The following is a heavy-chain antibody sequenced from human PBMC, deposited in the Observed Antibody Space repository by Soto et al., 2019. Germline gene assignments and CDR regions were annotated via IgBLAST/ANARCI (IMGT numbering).Heavy chain of an antibody. CDR3: ARGGTIRFLEWLSDFDY. J-gene: IGHJ4*02. CDR2: INAGNGNT. V-gene: IGHV1-3*01. CDR1: GYTFTSYA. D-gene: IGHD3-3*01. Sequence: ASVKVSCKASGYTFTSYAMHWVRQAPGQRLEWMGWINAGNGNTKYSQKFQGRVTITRDTSASTAYMELSSLRSEDTAVYYCARGGTIRFLEWLSDFDYWGQGTLVTVSS.